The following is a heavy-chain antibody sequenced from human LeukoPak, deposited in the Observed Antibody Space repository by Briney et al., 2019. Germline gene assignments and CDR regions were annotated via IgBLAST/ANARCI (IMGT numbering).Heavy chain of an antibody. J-gene: IGHJ4*02. Sequence: KVSCKASGYTFTSYWIGWVRQMPGKGLEWMGIIYPGDSHTRYSPSFQGQVTISADKSISTAYLQWSSLKASDTAMYYCARQVEEVASYYFDYWGQGTLVTVSS. CDR2: IYPGDSHT. D-gene: IGHD5-24*01. CDR1: GYTFTSYW. CDR3: ARQVEEVASYYFDY. V-gene: IGHV5-51*01.